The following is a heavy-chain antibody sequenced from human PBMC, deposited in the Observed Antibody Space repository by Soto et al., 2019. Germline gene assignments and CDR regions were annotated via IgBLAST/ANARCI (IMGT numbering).Heavy chain of an antibody. V-gene: IGHV4-34*01. CDR3: ARVGIGDYYYDYMDV. D-gene: IGHD3-16*01. CDR1: GGSFSGYY. J-gene: IGHJ6*03. Sequence: QVQLQQWGAGLLKPSETLSLTCAVYGGSFSGYYWSWIRQPPGKGLEWIGEINHSGSTNYNPSLKNRVTISVGTSKNQFSLELSSVTAADPAVYYCARVGIGDYYYDYMDVWGKGTTVTVSS. CDR2: INHSGST.